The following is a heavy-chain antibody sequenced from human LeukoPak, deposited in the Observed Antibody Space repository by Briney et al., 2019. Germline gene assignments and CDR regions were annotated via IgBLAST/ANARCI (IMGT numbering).Heavy chain of an antibody. D-gene: IGHD3-22*01. CDR2: ISSSSSYI. CDR1: GFTFSSYS. Sequence: GGSLRLSCAASGFTFSSYSMNWVRQAPGKGLEWVSSISSSSSYIYYADSVKGRFTISRDNAKNSLYQQMNSLRAEDTAVYYCARVPYYYDSSGSDKPFYFDYWGQGTLVTVSS. CDR3: ARVPYYYDSSGSDKPFYFDY. V-gene: IGHV3-21*01. J-gene: IGHJ4*02.